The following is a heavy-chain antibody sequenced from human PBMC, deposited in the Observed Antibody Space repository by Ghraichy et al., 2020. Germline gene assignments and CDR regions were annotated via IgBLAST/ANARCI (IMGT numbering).Heavy chain of an antibody. CDR3: ASPTHSYVRELSGAFDI. J-gene: IGHJ3*02. CDR2: INHSGST. V-gene: IGHV4-34*01. CDR1: GGSFSGYY. D-gene: IGHD3-16*02. Sequence: SETLSLTCAVYGGSFSGYYWSWIRQPPGKGLEWIGEINHSGSTNYNPSLKSRVTISVDTSKNQFSLKLSSVTAADTAVYYCASPTHSYVRELSGAFDIWGQGTMVTVSS.